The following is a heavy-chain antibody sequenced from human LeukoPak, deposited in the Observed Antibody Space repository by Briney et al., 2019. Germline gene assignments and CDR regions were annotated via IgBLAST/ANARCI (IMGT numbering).Heavy chain of an antibody. CDR2: IYHSGST. V-gene: IGHV4-34*01. D-gene: IGHD6-13*01. Sequence: PSETLSLTCAVYGGSFSGYYWSWIRQPPGKGLEWIGYIYHSGSTYHNPSLKSRVTISVERSKNQFSLKLSSVTAADTAVYYCARAKAAALKRGFDYWGQGTLVTVSS. J-gene: IGHJ4*02. CDR3: ARAKAAALKRGFDY. CDR1: GGSFSGYY.